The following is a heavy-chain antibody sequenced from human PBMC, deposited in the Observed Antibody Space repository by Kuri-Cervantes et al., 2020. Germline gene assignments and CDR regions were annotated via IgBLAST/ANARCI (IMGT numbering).Heavy chain of an antibody. D-gene: IGHD6-13*01. CDR2: ISGSGGST. Sequence: GESLKISCAASGFTFSSYAMSWVRQAPGKGLEWVSAISGSGGSTYYADSVKGRFAISRDNSKNTLYLQMNSLRAEDTAVYYCAKDIGEFIAAAGPSFDYWGQGTLVTVSS. CDR1: GFTFSSYA. CDR3: AKDIGEFIAAAGPSFDY. V-gene: IGHV3-23*01. J-gene: IGHJ4*02.